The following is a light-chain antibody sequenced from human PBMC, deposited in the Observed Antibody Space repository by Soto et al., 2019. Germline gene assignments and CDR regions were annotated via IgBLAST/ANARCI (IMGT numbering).Light chain of an antibody. CDR2: GAS. J-gene: IGKJ1*01. CDR3: QQYNNWPPWT. V-gene: IGKV3-15*01. Sequence: IVMTQSPATLSVSPGERATLSCRASQSVSGDLAWYQQTPGQAPRLFIYGASTRATGIPARFSGSGSGTEFTLTISSLQSEDFAAYYCQQYNNWPPWTCGQGTKGDIK. CDR1: QSVSGD.